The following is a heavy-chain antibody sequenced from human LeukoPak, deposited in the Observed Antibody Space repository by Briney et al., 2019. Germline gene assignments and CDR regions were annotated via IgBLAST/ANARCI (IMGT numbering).Heavy chain of an antibody. J-gene: IGHJ4*02. D-gene: IGHD5-12*01. Sequence: SETLSLTCTVSGGSISSYYWSWIRQPPGKGLEWIGYIYYSGSTNYNPSLKSRVTISVDTSKNQFSLKLSSVTAADTAVYYCARERDLGGYDDFDYWGQGTLVTVSS. CDR1: GGSISSYY. CDR3: ARERDLGGYDDFDY. CDR2: IYYSGST. V-gene: IGHV4-59*01.